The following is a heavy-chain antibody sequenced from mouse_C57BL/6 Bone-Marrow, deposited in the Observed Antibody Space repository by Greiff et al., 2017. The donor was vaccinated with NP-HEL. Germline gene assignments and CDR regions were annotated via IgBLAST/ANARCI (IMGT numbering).Heavy chain of an antibody. D-gene: IGHD2-1*01. V-gene: IGHV14-1*01. Sequence: VQLQQSGAELVRPGASVKLSCPASGFNIKDYYMHWVKQRPEQGLEWIGRIAPGDGDTEYAPKFQGKDTMTADTSSNTAYLQLSSLTSEDTAVYYCTTLLGFAYWGQGTLVTVSA. CDR3: TTLLGFAY. J-gene: IGHJ3*01. CDR2: IAPGDGDT. CDR1: GFNIKDYY.